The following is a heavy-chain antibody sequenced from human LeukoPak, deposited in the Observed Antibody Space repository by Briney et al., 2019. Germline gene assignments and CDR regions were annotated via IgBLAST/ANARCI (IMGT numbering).Heavy chain of an antibody. Sequence: SETLSLTCTVSGASMRTYYWSWIRQPPGKGLEWIGFIYHSGSTDYNASLKSRGTISVDTSKNQFSMKLSSVTAADTAVYYCARTNYYGSGSYYPDLWGQGTLVTVSS. J-gene: IGHJ5*02. V-gene: IGHV4-59*08. CDR2: IYHSGST. D-gene: IGHD3-10*01. CDR3: ARTNYYGSGSYYPDL. CDR1: GASMRTYY.